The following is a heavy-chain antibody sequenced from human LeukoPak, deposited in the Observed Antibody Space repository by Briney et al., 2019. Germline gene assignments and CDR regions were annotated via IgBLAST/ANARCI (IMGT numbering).Heavy chain of an antibody. CDR1: GFTFSSYG. Sequence: PGRSLRLSCAASGFTFSSYGMHWVRQAPGKGLEWVAVISYDGSNKYYADSVKGRFTISRDNSKNTLYLQMNSLRAEDTAVYYCAKDVVPKSRPHYYYYYGMDVWGKGTTVTVSS. J-gene: IGHJ6*04. CDR2: ISYDGSNK. V-gene: IGHV3-30*18. D-gene: IGHD2-21*01. CDR3: AKDVVPKSRPHYYYYYGMDV.